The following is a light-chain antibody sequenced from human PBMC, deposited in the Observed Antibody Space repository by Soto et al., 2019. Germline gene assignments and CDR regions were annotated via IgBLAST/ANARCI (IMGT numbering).Light chain of an antibody. J-gene: IGKJ3*01. CDR3: HQFGMSPFT. V-gene: IGKV3-20*01. CDR1: QSVRGNY. Sequence: EVVLTQSPGTLSLSPGESATLSCRASQSVRGNYFAWYQQRPGQAPLLLVYGPPVRAACIPDRFRGSGSRTDFNLTINRVEPEDFAVYYCHQFGMSPFTFGPGTTLDIK. CDR2: GPP.